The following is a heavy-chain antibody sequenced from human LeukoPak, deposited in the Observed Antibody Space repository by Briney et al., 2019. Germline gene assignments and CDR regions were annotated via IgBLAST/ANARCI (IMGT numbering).Heavy chain of an antibody. D-gene: IGHD3-22*01. Sequence: SETLSLTCTVSGGSISSYYWSWIRQPAGKGLEWIGRIYTSGSTNYNPSLKSRVTMSVDTSKNQFSLKLSSVTAADTAVYYCARVGYYDSSGYFDAFDIWGQGTMVTVSS. CDR2: IYTSGST. CDR3: ARVGYYDSSGYFDAFDI. V-gene: IGHV4-4*07. CDR1: GGSISSYY. J-gene: IGHJ3*02.